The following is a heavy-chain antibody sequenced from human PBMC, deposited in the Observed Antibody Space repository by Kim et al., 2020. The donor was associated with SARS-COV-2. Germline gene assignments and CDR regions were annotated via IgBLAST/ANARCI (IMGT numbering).Heavy chain of an antibody. CDR1: GGSFSGYY. Sequence: SETLSLTSAVRGGSFSGYYWSWIRQTPGKGLEWIGEVDQSGSTTYNPSLKSRVAISINTYKIQFSLQLTSVTATDAGVYYCARGGYFYGSGSNYGKYFFDYWGQGSLVSVSS. J-gene: IGHJ4*02. V-gene: IGHV4-34*01. CDR2: VDQSGST. CDR3: ARGGYFYGSGSNYGKYFFDY. D-gene: IGHD3-10*01.